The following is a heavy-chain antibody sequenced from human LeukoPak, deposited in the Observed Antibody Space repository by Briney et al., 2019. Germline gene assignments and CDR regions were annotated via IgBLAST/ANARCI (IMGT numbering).Heavy chain of an antibody. V-gene: IGHV3-21*01. Sequence: GGSLRLSCAASGFTFSSYSMTWVRQAPGKGLEWVSSISSSSSYIYYADSVKGRFTISRDNAKNSLYLQMNSLRAEDTAVYYWARDPDGSYFDYWGQGTLVTVSS. CDR3: ARDPDGSYFDY. D-gene: IGHD1-26*01. CDR1: GFTFSSYS. J-gene: IGHJ4*02. CDR2: ISSSSSYI.